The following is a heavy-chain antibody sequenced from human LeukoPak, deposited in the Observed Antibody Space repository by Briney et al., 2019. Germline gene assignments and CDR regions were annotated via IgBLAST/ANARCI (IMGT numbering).Heavy chain of an antibody. Sequence: PGGSLRLSCTASGFTFSSYALSWVRQAPGKGLEWISYITSSSTTIYYADSVKSRFTISRDNAKNSLYLQMNSLRDDDTAVYYCATSKGPFDYWGQGALVTVSS. CDR1: GFTFSSYA. J-gene: IGHJ4*02. CDR3: ATSKGPFDY. V-gene: IGHV3-48*02. CDR2: ITSSSTTI.